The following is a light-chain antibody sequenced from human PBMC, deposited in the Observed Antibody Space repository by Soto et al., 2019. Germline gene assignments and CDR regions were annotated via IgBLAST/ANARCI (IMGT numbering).Light chain of an antibody. CDR1: SSDVGGYNY. Sequence: QSALTQPASVSGYPGQSITISCTGTSSDVGGYNYVSWYQQHPGKGPKLLIYEVNNRPSGVSNRFSGSKSGNTASLTISGLQAEDEADYYCNSYTSSSTRVFGGGTKLTVL. V-gene: IGLV2-14*01. CDR3: NSYTSSSTRV. J-gene: IGLJ2*01. CDR2: EVN.